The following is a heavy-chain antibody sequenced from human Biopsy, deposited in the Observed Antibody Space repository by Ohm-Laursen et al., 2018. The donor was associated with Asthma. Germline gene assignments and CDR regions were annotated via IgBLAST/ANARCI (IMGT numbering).Heavy chain of an antibody. V-gene: IGHV3-30-3*01. Sequence: SLRLSCAASGFTFRSYAMHWVRQAPGKGLEWVAVGGSYYDRGLKYYADSVNGRFTVSRDDSKNTLYLQMNSLRPDDTAVYYCARDVMEWYLPAFDFWGQGTLVTVSS. D-gene: IGHD3-3*01. CDR1: GFTFRSYA. CDR3: ARDVMEWYLPAFDF. CDR2: GGSYYDRGLK. J-gene: IGHJ4*02.